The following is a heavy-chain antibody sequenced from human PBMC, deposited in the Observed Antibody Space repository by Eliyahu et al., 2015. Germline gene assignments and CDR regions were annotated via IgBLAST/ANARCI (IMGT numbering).Heavy chain of an antibody. V-gene: IGHV1-69*01. CDR1: GGXFSSYX. Sequence: QVQLVQSGAXVKKPGSSXKVSCKASGGXFSSYXXXWGRQAPGQGLEWMGGIIPIFGTANYAXKFQGRVTITADESTSTAYMELSSLRSEDTAVYYCARDFWRCSSTSCYAGYYGMDVWGQGTTVTVSS. D-gene: IGHD2-2*01. CDR3: ARDFWRCSSTSCYAGYYGMDV. J-gene: IGHJ6*02. CDR2: IIPIFGTA.